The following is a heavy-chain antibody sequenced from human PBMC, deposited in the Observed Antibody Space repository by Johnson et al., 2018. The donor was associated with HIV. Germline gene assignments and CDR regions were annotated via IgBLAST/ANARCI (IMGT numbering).Heavy chain of an antibody. D-gene: IGHD1-1*01. Sequence: QMQLVESGGGVVQPGGSLRLSCAASGFTFSDYYMSWIRQAPGKGLEWVSYISSRGSSIYYADSVKGRFTISRDNAKNSLYLQMNSLRAEDTAVYYCASPAAGNGGAFDIWGQGTMVTVSS. V-gene: IGHV3-11*04. CDR3: ASPAAGNGGAFDI. CDR2: ISSRGSSI. CDR1: GFTFSDYY. J-gene: IGHJ3*02.